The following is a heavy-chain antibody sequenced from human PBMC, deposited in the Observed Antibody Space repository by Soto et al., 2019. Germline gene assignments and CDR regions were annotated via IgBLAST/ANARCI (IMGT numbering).Heavy chain of an antibody. CDR3: ARLRKISDEC. CDR2: IYYSGST. Sequence: PSETLSLTCTFSGGSISSSSYYWGWIRQPPGKGLEWIGSIYYSGSTYYNPSLKSRVTISVDTSKNQFSLKLSSVTAADTAVYYRARLRKISDECWGQGTLVKVSS. J-gene: IGHJ4*02. V-gene: IGHV4-39*01. D-gene: IGHD3-3*01. CDR1: GGSISSSSYY.